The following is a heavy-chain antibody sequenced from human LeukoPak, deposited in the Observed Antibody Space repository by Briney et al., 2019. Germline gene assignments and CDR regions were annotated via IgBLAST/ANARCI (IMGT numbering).Heavy chain of an antibody. J-gene: IGHJ4*02. D-gene: IGHD3-22*01. V-gene: IGHV3-48*04. CDR2: ISGRSSLI. CDR1: GFTFSRYS. Sequence: GGSLRLSCAASGFTFSRYSMNWVRQAPGKGLEWVSYISGRSSLIYYADSVKGRFTISRDNAKNSLYLQMNSLRAEDTAVYYCARDLYYYHSSGHYLFDYWGQGTLVTVSS. CDR3: ARDLYYYHSSGHYLFDY.